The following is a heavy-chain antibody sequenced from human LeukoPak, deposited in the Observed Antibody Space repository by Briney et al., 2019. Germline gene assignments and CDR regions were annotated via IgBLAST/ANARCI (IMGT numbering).Heavy chain of an antibody. CDR2: ISYDGSNK. V-gene: IGHV3-30*18. J-gene: IGHJ4*02. Sequence: GGSLRLSCAASGFTFSSYGMHWVRQAPGKGLEWVAVISYDGSNKYYADSVKGRFTISRDNSKNTLYLQMNSLRAEDTAVHYCAKDHPDDYGDYIDYWGQGTLVTVSS. D-gene: IGHD4-17*01. CDR1: GFTFSSYG. CDR3: AKDHPDDYGDYIDY.